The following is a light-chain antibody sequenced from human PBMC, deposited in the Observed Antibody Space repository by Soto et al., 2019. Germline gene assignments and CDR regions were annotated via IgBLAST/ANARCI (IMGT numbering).Light chain of an antibody. J-gene: IGKJ1*01. V-gene: IGKV3-15*01. CDR1: QSVSSSY. CDR2: GAS. Sequence: EIVLMQSPGTLSFSPGERATLSCRASQSVSSSYLAWYQQKPGQAPRLLIYGASTRATGIPARFSGSGSGTEFTLTISSLQSEDFAVYYCQQYNNWPSGTFGQGTKVDIK. CDR3: QQYNNWPSGT.